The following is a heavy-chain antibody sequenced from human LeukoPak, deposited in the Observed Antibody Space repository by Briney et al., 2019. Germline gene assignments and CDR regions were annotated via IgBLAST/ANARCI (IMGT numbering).Heavy chain of an antibody. CDR1: GCTFTSYG. V-gene: IGHV1-18*01. Sequence: GASVKVSCKASGCTFTSYGISWVRQAPGQGLEWMGWISAYNGNTNYAQKLQGRVTMTTDTSTSTAYMELRSLRSDDTAVYYCARDPNYYGSGSYIDYWGQGTLVTVSS. D-gene: IGHD3-10*01. J-gene: IGHJ4*02. CDR2: ISAYNGNT. CDR3: ARDPNYYGSGSYIDY.